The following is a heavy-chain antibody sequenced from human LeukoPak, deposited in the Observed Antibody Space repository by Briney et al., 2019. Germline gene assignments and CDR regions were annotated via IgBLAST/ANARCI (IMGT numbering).Heavy chain of an antibody. V-gene: IGHV4-59*01. CDR1: GGSISSYY. CDR3: ASGIQLWSRFDY. J-gene: IGHJ4*02. Sequence: SETLSLTCTVSGGSISSYYWSWIRQPPGKGLEWIGYIYYSGSTNYNPSLKSRVTISVDTSKNQFSLKLSSVTAADTAVYYCASGIQLWSRFDYWGQGTLVTVSS. CDR2: IYYSGST. D-gene: IGHD5-18*01.